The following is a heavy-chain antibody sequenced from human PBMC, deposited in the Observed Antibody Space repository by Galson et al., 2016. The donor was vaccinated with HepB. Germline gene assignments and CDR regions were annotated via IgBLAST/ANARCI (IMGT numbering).Heavy chain of an antibody. CDR3: AAEDAVPAAVRNYNYHGLDV. V-gene: IGHV1-58*01. J-gene: IGHJ6*02. Sequence: SVKVSCKASGFMFRSSAVQWVRQDRGQRLEWIGWIGVGSGHTNYAQKFQQRVTITRDMSTGTVYMEVTSLTIEDTAVYYCAAEDAVPAAVRNYNYHGLDVWGQGTTVTVSS. CDR1: GFMFRSSA. CDR2: IGVGSGHT. D-gene: IGHD2-2*01.